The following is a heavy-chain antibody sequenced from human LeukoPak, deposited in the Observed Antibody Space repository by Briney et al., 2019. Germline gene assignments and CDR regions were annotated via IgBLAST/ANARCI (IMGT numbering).Heavy chain of an antibody. Sequence: PSETLSLTCTVSGGSISSYYWSWIRQPPGKGLEWIGYIYYSGSTNYNPSLKSRVTISVDTSKNQFSLKLSSVTAADTAVYYCARASSYYDSSGYYYFDYWGQGTLVTVSS. CDR2: IYYSGST. J-gene: IGHJ4*02. CDR3: ARASSYYDSSGYYYFDY. V-gene: IGHV4-59*01. D-gene: IGHD3-22*01. CDR1: GGSISSYY.